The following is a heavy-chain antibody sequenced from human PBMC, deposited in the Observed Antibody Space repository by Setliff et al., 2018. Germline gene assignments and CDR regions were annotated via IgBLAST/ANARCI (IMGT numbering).Heavy chain of an antibody. CDR3: ARVPSYGSGSYYYYYYGMDV. CDR1: GGSISSSTNY. Sequence: SETLSLTCTVSGGSISSSTNYWGWIRQPPGKGLEWIGGIYYSGSTYYKPSLKSRVTISVDTSKNQFSLKLSSVTAADTAVYYCARVPSYGSGSYYYYYYGMDVWGQGTTVTVSS. J-gene: IGHJ6*02. V-gene: IGHV4-39*07. D-gene: IGHD3-10*01. CDR2: IYYSGST.